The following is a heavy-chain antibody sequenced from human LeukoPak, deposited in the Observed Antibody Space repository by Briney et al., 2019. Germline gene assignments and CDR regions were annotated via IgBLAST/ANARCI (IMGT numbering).Heavy chain of an antibody. Sequence: ASVKVSCKASGYTFTGYYMHWVRQAPGQGLEWMGWINPNSGGTNYAQKFQGRVTMTRDTSISTAYMELSRLRSDDTAVYYCAREARGYQLLSWGGVYFDYWGQGTLVTVSS. CDR2: INPNSGGT. J-gene: IGHJ4*02. CDR1: GYTFTGYY. V-gene: IGHV1-2*02. CDR3: AREARGYQLLSWGGVYFDY. D-gene: IGHD2-2*01.